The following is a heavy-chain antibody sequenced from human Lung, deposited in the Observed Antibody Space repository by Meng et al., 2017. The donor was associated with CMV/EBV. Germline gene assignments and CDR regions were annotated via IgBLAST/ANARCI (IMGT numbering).Heavy chain of an antibody. CDR2: LYYSGDT. V-gene: IGHV4-61*01. CDR1: GDSVSSGPYY. Sequence: SCTVSGDSVSSGPYYWSWIRQPPGKGLEWIGYLYYSGDTNYNPSLKSRVTMSVDTSKNQFSLKLRSVTAADTAVYYCARLLRGYDSVGWLDPWGQGXLVTVSS. D-gene: IGHD3-3*01. J-gene: IGHJ5*02. CDR3: ARLLRGYDSVGWLDP.